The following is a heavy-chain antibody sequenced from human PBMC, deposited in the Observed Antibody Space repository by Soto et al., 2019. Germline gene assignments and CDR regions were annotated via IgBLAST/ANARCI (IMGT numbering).Heavy chain of an antibody. J-gene: IGHJ4*02. CDR2: ISYSGGT. CDR3: ARIVYSSGWYDY. CDR1: GSSIGSYY. D-gene: IGHD6-19*01. Sequence: SETPSLTCTISGSSIGSYYWSWVRRPPGKGLECIGYISYSGGTNYNPSLKSRVTISVDTSKNQFSLKLSSVTAADTAVYYCARIVYSSGWYDYWGQGTLVTVS. V-gene: IGHV4-59*08.